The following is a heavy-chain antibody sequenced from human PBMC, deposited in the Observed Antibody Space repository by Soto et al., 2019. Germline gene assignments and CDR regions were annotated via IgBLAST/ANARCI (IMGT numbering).Heavy chain of an antibody. CDR1: GFTFSNYA. Sequence: PGGSLRLSCAASGFTFSNYAMHWVRQAPGKGREWVALTSYDGNNEYYTDSVKGRFTISRDNSKNTLFLQMNSPRPEDTAVYYCAKDKGVFNWATSYFDYWGQGALVTVSS. J-gene: IGHJ4*02. V-gene: IGHV3-30*18. CDR2: TSYDGNNE. CDR3: AKDKGVFNWATSYFDY. D-gene: IGHD1-1*01.